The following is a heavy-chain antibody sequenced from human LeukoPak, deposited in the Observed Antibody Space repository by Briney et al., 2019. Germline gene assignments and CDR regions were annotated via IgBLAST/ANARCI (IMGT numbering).Heavy chain of an antibody. J-gene: IGHJ4*02. Sequence: PGVSLRLSCAASGFTVSSNYMSWVRQAPGKGLEWASVIYSGGSTYYADSVKGRFTISRDNSKNTLFLQMNSLRAEDTAVYYCAREGSGYDSHIPFDYWGQGTLVTVSS. CDR3: AREGSGYDSHIPFDY. CDR1: GFTVSSNY. D-gene: IGHD5-12*01. V-gene: IGHV3-53*01. CDR2: IYSGGST.